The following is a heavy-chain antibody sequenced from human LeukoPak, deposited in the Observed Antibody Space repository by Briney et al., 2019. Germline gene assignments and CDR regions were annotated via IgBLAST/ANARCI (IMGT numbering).Heavy chain of an antibody. J-gene: IGHJ4*02. CDR2: ISSSSSYI. V-gene: IGHV3-21*01. CDR3: ARDTPYYYDSSGYSTDY. D-gene: IGHD3-22*01. CDR1: GFTFSSYS. Sequence: GGSLRLSCAASGFTFSSYSMNWVRQAPGKGLEWVSSISSSSSYIYYADSVKGRFTISRDIAKNSLYLQMNSLRAEDTAVYYCARDTPYYYDSSGYSTDYWGQGTLVTVSS.